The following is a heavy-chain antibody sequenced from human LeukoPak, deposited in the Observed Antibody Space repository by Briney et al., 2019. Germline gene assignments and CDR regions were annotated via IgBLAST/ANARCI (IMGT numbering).Heavy chain of an antibody. Sequence: GGSLRLSCAASGFTFSNYWMTWVRQAPGKGLEWVANIKQDETEKYYVDSVKGRFSIPRDNAKNSLFLQMNSLRAEDTAVYYCARDLGSGWTPIDYWGQGTLVTVSS. CDR1: GFTFSNYW. J-gene: IGHJ4*02. CDR2: IKQDETEK. V-gene: IGHV3-7*05. CDR3: ARDLGSGWTPIDY. D-gene: IGHD6-19*01.